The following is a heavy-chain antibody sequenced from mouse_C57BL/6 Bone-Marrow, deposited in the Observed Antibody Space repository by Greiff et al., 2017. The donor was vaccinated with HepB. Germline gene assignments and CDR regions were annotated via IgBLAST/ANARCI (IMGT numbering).Heavy chain of an antibody. V-gene: IGHV5-9-1*02. D-gene: IGHD1-1*01. CDR3: TRDEGYYGSREGFAY. J-gene: IGHJ3*01. CDR2: ISSGGDYI. CDR1: GFTFSSYA. Sequence: VQLVESGEGLVKPGGSLKLSCAASGFTFSSYAMSWVRQTPEKRLEWVAYISSGGDYIYYADTVKGRFTISRDNARNTLYLQMSSLKSEDTAMYYCTRDEGYYGSREGFAYWGQGTLVTVSA.